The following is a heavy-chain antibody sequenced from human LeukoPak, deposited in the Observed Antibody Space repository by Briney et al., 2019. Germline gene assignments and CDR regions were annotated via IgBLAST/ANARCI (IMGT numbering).Heavy chain of an antibody. CDR2: VKSKTDGGTT. Sequence: GGSLRLSCAASGFTFSNAWLCWVRKGPGEGREWVGRVKSKTDGGTTDYAAPVKGRFTISRDDSKNTLYLQMNSLKTEDTGVYYCTTEKDGQDAFDLWGQGTMVTVSS. V-gene: IGHV3-15*01. CDR1: GFTFSNAW. J-gene: IGHJ3*01. CDR3: TTEKDGQDAFDL.